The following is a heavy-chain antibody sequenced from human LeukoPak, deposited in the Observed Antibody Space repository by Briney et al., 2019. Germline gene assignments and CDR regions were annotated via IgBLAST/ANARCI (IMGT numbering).Heavy chain of an antibody. CDR2: IYSGGSP. Sequence: GGSLRLSCAASGFTVSSNYMSWVRQAPGKGLEWVSVIYSGGSPYYADSVKGRFTISRDNSKNTLYLQMNSLRAEDTAVYYCARGNRIGYCSGGSCYSGAFDIWGQGTMVTVSS. D-gene: IGHD2-15*01. J-gene: IGHJ3*02. CDR1: GFTVSSNY. V-gene: IGHV3-53*01. CDR3: ARGNRIGYCSGGSCYSGAFDI.